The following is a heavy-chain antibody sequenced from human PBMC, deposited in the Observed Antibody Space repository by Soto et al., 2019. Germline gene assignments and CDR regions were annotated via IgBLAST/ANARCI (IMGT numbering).Heavy chain of an antibody. J-gene: IGHJ4*02. V-gene: IGHV3-23*01. CDR3: AKDPDRYDFVWGTYRYIDR. CDR1: GITFSNYA. D-gene: IGHD3-16*02. Sequence: EVQLLESGGGLVQPGGSLRLSCTASGITFSNYAMSWVRLAPRKGLEWVSTISTSGGRPYYADSVKGRFTISRDNSKNTLYLQMNSLRDEDTAVYYCAKDPDRYDFVWGTYRYIDRWGQGTLVTVSS. CDR2: ISTSGGRP.